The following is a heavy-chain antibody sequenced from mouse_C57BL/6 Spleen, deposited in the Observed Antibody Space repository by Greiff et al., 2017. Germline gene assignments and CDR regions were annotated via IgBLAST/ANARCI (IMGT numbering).Heavy chain of an antibody. CDR3: THYYGSRSWFAY. CDR2: IDPETGGT. Sequence: VQLVESGAELVRPGASVTLSCKASGYTFTDYEMHWVKQTPVHGLEWIGAIDPETGGTAYNQKFKGKAILTADKSSSTAYMELRSLTSEDSAVYYCTHYYGSRSWFAYWGQGTLVTVSA. D-gene: IGHD1-1*01. V-gene: IGHV1-15*01. CDR1: GYTFTDYE. J-gene: IGHJ3*01.